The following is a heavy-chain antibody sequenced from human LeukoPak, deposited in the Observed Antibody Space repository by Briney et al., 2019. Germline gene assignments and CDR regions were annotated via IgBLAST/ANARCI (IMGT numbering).Heavy chain of an antibody. J-gene: IGHJ4*02. Sequence: GGSLRLSCGASGFTFSSYEMNWVRQAPGKGLEWVSYISSGGSAIYYADSVKGRFTISRDNAKNSLYLQMDSLRAEDTAVYYCARNDYSSSSYLYWGQGTLVTVSS. CDR3: ARNDYSSSSYLY. V-gene: IGHV3-48*03. D-gene: IGHD6-6*01. CDR2: ISSGGSAI. CDR1: GFTFSSYE.